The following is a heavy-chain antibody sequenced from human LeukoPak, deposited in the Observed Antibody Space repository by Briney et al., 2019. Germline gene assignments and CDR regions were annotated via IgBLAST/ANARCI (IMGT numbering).Heavy chain of an antibody. D-gene: IGHD3-22*01. CDR1: GFTVSSSY. Sequence: GGSLRLSCEASGFTVSSSYMSWVRQAPGKGLEWVAVIWYDGSNKYYADSVKGRFTISRDNSKNTLYLQMNSLRAEDTAVYYCARDNYDSSGYPYSDYWGQGTLVTVSS. V-gene: IGHV3-33*08. CDR3: ARDNYDSSGYPYSDY. J-gene: IGHJ4*02. CDR2: IWYDGSNK.